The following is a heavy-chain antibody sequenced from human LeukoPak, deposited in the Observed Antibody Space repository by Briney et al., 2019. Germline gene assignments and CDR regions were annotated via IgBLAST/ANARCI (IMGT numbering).Heavy chain of an antibody. Sequence: PGRTLSLSCAASGFTLNVYALHGGCQAPGEGLERGAAISFAGDTKNYTESVKGRFTFPRDNSKNTLYRKMHNPRAEDTAIYYCAKDRASVFYYLVRWGTGTTV. CDR2: ISFAGDTK. CDR1: GFTLNVYA. CDR3: AKDRASVFYYLVR. V-gene: IGHV3-30-3*02. J-gene: IGHJ6*03.